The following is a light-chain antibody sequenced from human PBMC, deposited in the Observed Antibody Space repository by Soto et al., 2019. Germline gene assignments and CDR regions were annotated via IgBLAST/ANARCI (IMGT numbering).Light chain of an antibody. CDR2: GAS. CDR3: HQYNNWPQT. J-gene: IGKJ1*01. Sequence: PGEGATLSCRASQSVTNSYLAWYQQKPGQAPRLLIYGASTRATGIPARFSGSGSGTEFTLTISSLQSEDFAVYYCHQYNNWPQTFGQGTKVE. V-gene: IGKV3-15*01. CDR1: QSVTNSY.